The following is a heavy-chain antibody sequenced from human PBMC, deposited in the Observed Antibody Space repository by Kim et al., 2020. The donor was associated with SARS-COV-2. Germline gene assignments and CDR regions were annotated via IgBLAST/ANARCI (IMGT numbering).Heavy chain of an antibody. V-gene: IGHV3-53*01. J-gene: IGHJ6*02. D-gene: IGHD2-8*02. CDR3: ASLGTLYWDGMDV. Sequence: ESMKGRFTSSRDNHKNTLYLQMNSLRAEDTAVYYCASLGTLYWDGMDVWGQGHTATVSS.